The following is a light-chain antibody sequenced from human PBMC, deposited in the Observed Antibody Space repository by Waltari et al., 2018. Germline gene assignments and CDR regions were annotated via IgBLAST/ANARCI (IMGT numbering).Light chain of an antibody. V-gene: IGKV3-20*01. CDR2: GAS. J-gene: IGKJ1*01. Sequence: EIVLTQSPGTLSLSPGERATLSCRTSQSVTRALAWYQKKTGQAPRLLIYGASNRATGVPDRFSGSGSGTDFSLTISSLEPEDFAVYYCQHDLRLPLTFGHGTKVEVK. CDR3: QHDLRLPLT. CDR1: QSVTRA.